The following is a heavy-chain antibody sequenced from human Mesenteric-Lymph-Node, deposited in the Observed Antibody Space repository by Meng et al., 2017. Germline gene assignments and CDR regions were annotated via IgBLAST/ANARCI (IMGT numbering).Heavy chain of an antibody. CDR2: INHSGST. V-gene: IGHV4-34*01. J-gene: IGHJ5*02. CDR1: GGSFSGYY. Sequence: GSLRLSCAVYGGSFSGYYWSWIRQPPGKGLEWIGEINHSGSTNYNPSLKSRVTISVDTSKNQYSLNLNSVNAADTAVYYCARWSIVVAGLDWFDPWGQGTLVTVSS. CDR3: ARWSIVVAGLDWFDP. D-gene: IGHD6-19*01.